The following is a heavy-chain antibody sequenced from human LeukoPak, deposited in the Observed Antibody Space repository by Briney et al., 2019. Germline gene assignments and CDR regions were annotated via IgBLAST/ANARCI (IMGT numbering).Heavy chain of an antibody. CDR1: GGTFISYA. CDR3: ARDYRLGSSSWPPEYFQH. V-gene: IGHV1-69*06. Sequence: SVKVSCKASGGTFISYAISWVRQAPGQGLEWMGGISPIFGTANYAQKFQGRVTITADKSTSTAYMELSSLRSEDTAVYYCARDYRLGSSSWPPEYFQHWGQGTLVTVSS. D-gene: IGHD6-13*01. CDR2: ISPIFGTA. J-gene: IGHJ1*01.